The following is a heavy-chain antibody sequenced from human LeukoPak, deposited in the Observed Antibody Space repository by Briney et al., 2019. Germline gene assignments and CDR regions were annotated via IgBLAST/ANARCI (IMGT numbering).Heavy chain of an antibody. CDR3: ARVEFDSSSRYLPN. D-gene: IGHD6-13*01. CDR1: GYTFTGYY. V-gene: IGHV1-2*02. J-gene: IGHJ4*02. CDR2: INPNSGGT. Sequence: ASVKVSCKASGYTFTGYYMHWVRQAPGQGLEWMGWINPNSGGTNYAQKFQGRVTMTRDTSISTAYMELSRLRSDDTAVYYCARVEFDSSSRYLPNWGQGTLVTVSS.